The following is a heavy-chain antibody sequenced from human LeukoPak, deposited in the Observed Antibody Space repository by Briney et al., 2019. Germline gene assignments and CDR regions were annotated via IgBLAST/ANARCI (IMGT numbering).Heavy chain of an antibody. CDR1: GYTFIDYY. Sequence: ASVKVSCKASGYTFIDYYMHWVRQAPGQGLEWIGWISPNSGGTKYVQKFQGRVTMTRDTSITTVYMALSGLSFDDTAVYYCARGGGRYSVDYWGQGTLVIVSS. CDR2: ISPNSGGT. J-gene: IGHJ4*02. CDR3: ARGGGRYSVDY. D-gene: IGHD1-26*01. V-gene: IGHV1-2*02.